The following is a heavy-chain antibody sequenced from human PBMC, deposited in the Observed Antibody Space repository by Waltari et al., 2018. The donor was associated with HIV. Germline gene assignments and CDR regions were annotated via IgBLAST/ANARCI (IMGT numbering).Heavy chain of an antibody. Sequence: QVQLQESGPGLLKPSETLSLTCTASGGSINRYYWRWIRQPAGKGLEWIGRIYSSGSTNYNPSLKSRITMSVDTSKNMFSLKVSSVTAADTAVYYCAREDYDFWSGYNYNWFDPWGQGTLVTVSS. CDR1: GGSINRYY. CDR2: IYSSGST. J-gene: IGHJ5*02. D-gene: IGHD3-3*01. CDR3: AREDYDFWSGYNYNWFDP. V-gene: IGHV4-4*07.